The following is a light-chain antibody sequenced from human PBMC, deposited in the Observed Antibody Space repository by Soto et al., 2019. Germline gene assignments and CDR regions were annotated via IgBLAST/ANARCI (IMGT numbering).Light chain of an antibody. CDR1: QRVSSN. CDR3: QQYNDLPPIP. J-gene: IGKJ5*01. Sequence: EIVMTQSPATLSVSPGERATLSCRASQRVSSNLAWYQQKPGQPPRLVIYGASTRATGVPASVSGSGSGTEFTLTISSLYSEDFAVYYCQQYNDLPPIPFGQGTRLEIQ. V-gene: IGKV3-15*01. CDR2: GAS.